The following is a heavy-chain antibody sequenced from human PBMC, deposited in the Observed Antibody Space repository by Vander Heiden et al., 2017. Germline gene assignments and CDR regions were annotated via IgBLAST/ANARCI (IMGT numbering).Heavy chain of an antibody. CDR2: ISSSSSYI. CDR3: AIQDDYVWGGTPLDY. CDR1: GFTFTGYS. V-gene: IGHV3-21*01. Sequence: EVQLVESGGGLVKPVGSLRLSCAASGFTFTGYSMNWVRQDPGKGLEWVSSISSSSSYIYDADSVKGRVTISRDNAKNSLYLQRNSLRAEDTAVYYCAIQDDYVWGGTPLDYWGQGTLVTVSS. J-gene: IGHJ4*02. D-gene: IGHD3-16*01.